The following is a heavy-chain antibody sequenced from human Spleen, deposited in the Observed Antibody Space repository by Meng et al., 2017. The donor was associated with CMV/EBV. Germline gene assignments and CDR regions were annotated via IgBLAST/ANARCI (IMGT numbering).Heavy chain of an antibody. CDR1: GYTFTGYY. Sequence: KKPGASGKVSCKASGYTFTGYYIHWMRQAPGQGLEWMGWINPKSGGTKYAQKFQGRVTMTRDTSISTTYLELKSDDTAVYYCARDPHAWGQGTLVTVSS. CDR2: INPKSGGT. J-gene: IGHJ4*02. CDR3: ARDPHA. V-gene: IGHV1-2*02.